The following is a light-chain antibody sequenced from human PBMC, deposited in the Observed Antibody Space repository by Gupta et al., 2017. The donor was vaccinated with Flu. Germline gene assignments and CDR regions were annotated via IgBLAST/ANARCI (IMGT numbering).Light chain of an antibody. CDR3: QQRSNWPPIT. V-gene: IGKV3-11*01. Sequence: EIVLTQSPATLSLSPGERATLSCRASQSVSSYLAWYQQKPGQAPRLLIYDASNRATGIPARFSGSGSGTDLTLTISSLEQEDFAGYYCQQRSNWPPITFGQGTRMEIK. CDR2: DAS. J-gene: IGKJ5*01. CDR1: QSVSSY.